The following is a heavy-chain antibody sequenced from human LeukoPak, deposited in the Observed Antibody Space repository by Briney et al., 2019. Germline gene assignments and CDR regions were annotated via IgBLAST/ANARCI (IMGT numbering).Heavy chain of an antibody. CDR2: IYPGDSDT. Sequence: GESLKISCKGSGYSFNNYWIGRVRQMPGKGLEWMGIIYPGDSDTRYSPSFQGQVTISVDKSISTAYLQWSSLKASDTAIYYCARQEYCSGGSCYTWFDPWGQGTLVTVSS. CDR3: ARQEYCSGGSCYTWFDP. J-gene: IGHJ5*02. CDR1: GYSFNNYW. V-gene: IGHV5-51*01. D-gene: IGHD2-15*01.